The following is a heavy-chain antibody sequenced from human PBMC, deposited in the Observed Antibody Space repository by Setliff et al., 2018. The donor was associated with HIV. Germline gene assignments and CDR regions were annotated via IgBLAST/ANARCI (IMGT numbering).Heavy chain of an antibody. CDR1: GYTFTSYY. CDR3: ARVGIQLWYPSYYYYYMDV. D-gene: IGHD5-18*01. V-gene: IGHV1-46*01. Sequence: ASVKVSCKASGYTFTSYYLHWVRQAPGQGLEWMGMINPSGGSASYAQKFQGRVTITADKSTSTAYMELSSLGSEDTAVYYCARVGIQLWYPSYYYYYMDVWGKGTTVTVSS. J-gene: IGHJ6*03. CDR2: INPSGGSA.